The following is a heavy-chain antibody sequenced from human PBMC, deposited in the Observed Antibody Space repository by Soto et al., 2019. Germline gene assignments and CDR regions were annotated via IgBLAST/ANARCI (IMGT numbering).Heavy chain of an antibody. V-gene: IGHV1-8*01. D-gene: IGHD2-8*02. CDR3: ARGACTGGRCYYDY. CDR2: MNPNSGTT. CDR1: GYTFTSYD. J-gene: IGHJ4*02. Sequence: QVQLVQSGAEVKQPGASVKVSCKASGYTFTSYDFNWVRQATGQGLEWLGWMNPNSGTTGYAQRFQGRVTMTRNTAISTAYMELSSLRSEDTAMYYCARGACTGGRCYYDYWGQGTLVTVSS.